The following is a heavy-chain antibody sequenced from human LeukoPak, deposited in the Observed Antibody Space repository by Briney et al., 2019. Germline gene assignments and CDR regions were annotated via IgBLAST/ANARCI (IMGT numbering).Heavy chain of an antibody. CDR1: GYTFTSYG. D-gene: IGHD3-22*01. CDR3: ARDLVYYYDSSGPGAFDI. V-gene: IGHV1-18*01. Sequence: ASVKVSCKASGYTFTSYGISWVRQAPGQGLEWMGWISAYNGNTNYAQKLQGRVTVTTDTSTSTAYMELRSLRSDDTAVYYCARDLVYYYDSSGPGAFDIWGQGTMVTVSS. CDR2: ISAYNGNT. J-gene: IGHJ3*02.